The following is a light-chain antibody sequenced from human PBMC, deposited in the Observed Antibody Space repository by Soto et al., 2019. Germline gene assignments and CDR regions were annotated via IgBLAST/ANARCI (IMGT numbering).Light chain of an antibody. V-gene: IGKV3-15*01. J-gene: IGKJ1*01. Sequence: EIAMTQSPATLSVSPGEGATLSCRASQSVSSNLVWFQQKPGQAPRLLIYGASTRATGIPARFSGSGSGTEFTLTISSLQSEDSAVYYCQHHNTWLWTFGQGTKVEIK. CDR3: QHHNTWLWT. CDR1: QSVSSN. CDR2: GAS.